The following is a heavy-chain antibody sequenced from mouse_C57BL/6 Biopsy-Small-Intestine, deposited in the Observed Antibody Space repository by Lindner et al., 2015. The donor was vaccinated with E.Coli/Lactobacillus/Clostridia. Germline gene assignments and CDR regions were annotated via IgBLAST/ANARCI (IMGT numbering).Heavy chain of an antibody. V-gene: IGHV1-80*01. CDR2: ISPGDGDT. CDR3: ARGERGDFDY. Sequence: VQLQESGAELVKPGASVKISCKASGYAFSSYWMNWVKQRPGEGLEWIGQISPGDGDTNYSGNFKGKATLTADKSSSTAYMQFTSLTSEDSAVYFCARGERGDFDYWGQGTTLTVSS. J-gene: IGHJ2*01. CDR1: GYAFSSYW.